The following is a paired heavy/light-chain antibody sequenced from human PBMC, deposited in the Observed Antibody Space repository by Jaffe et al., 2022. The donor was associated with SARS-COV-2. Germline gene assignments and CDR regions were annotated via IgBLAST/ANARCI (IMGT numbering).Light chain of an antibody. V-gene: IGLV6-57*01. CDR1: SGSIASNY. CDR3: QSYDSSTVV. CDR2: EDN. Sequence: NFMLTQPHSVSESPGKTVTISCTRSSGSIASNYVQWYQQRPGSSPTTVIYEDNQRPSGVPDRFSGSIDSSSNSASLTISGLKTEDEADYYCQSYDSSTVVFGGGTKLTVL. J-gene: IGLJ2*01.
Heavy chain of an antibody. J-gene: IGHJ6*02. CDR1: GFTFSDYY. CDR2: ISSSGSTI. Sequence: QVQLVESGGGLVKPGGSLRLSCAASGFTFSDYYMSWIRQAPGKGLEWVSYISSSGSTIYYADSVKGRFTISRDNAKNSLYLQMNSLRAEDTAVYYCARGQIEAPYSSAPWSRGYYYYGMDVWGQGTTVTVSS. D-gene: IGHD6-19*01. CDR3: ARGQIEAPYSSAPWSRGYYYYGMDV. V-gene: IGHV3-11*01.